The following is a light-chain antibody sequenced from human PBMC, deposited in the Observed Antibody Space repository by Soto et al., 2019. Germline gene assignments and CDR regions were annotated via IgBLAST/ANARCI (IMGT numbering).Light chain of an antibody. V-gene: IGKV1-5*03. CDR3: QQHRSYPWT. Sequence: DIQMTQSPSSLSASGGDRVTITCRASQGISNYLAWYQQEPGKAPKLLIYKASNLENGVPSRFSGSGSETEFTLTISSLQPDDFATYYCQQHRSYPWTFGQGTKVDIK. J-gene: IGKJ1*01. CDR1: QGISNY. CDR2: KAS.